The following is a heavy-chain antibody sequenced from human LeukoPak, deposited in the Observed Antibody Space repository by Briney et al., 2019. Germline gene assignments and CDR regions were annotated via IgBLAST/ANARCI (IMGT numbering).Heavy chain of an antibody. Sequence: GGSLRLSCAASGFTFSSYGMHWVRQAPGKGLEWVAVIWYDGSNKYYADSVKGRFTISRDNSKNTLYLQMNSLRAEDTAVYYCATEALHKVAFDIWGQGAMVTVSS. J-gene: IGHJ3*02. D-gene: IGHD2-21*02. CDR3: ATEALHKVAFDI. CDR2: IWYDGSNK. V-gene: IGHV3-33*01. CDR1: GFTFSSYG.